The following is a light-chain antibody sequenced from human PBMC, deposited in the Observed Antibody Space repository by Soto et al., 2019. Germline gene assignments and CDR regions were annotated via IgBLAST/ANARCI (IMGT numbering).Light chain of an antibody. CDR2: GAS. CDR1: ETISSN. CDR3: QQYKNWPRT. Sequence: EIVMTQSPATLSMSPGERATLSCRASETISSNLVWYQQKPGQAPWLLIHGASTRATGIPARFSGSGSGTEFTLTISSLQSEDFAVYYCQQYKNWPRTFGQGTKVEIK. J-gene: IGKJ1*01. V-gene: IGKV3D-15*01.